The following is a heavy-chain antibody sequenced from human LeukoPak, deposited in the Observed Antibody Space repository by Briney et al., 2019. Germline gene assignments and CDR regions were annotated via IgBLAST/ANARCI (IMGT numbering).Heavy chain of an antibody. CDR3: AKAYGSRLLKGDHQNMDV. J-gene: IGHJ6*04. V-gene: IGHV3-30*02. CDR2: IRYDGNEK. CDR1: GLIFSNYG. D-gene: IGHD2-21*02. Sequence: GGSLRLSCVAPGLIFSNYGMHWVRQAPGKGLDWVSFIRYDGNEKQYADSMRGRVTISRDNSKGTLFLQMTSLRPEDTAVYYCAKAYGSRLLKGDHQNMDVWGKGTTVIVPS.